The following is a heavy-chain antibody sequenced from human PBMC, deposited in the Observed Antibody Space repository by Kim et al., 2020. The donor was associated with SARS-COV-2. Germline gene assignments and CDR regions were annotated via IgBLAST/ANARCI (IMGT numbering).Heavy chain of an antibody. J-gene: IGHJ4*02. Sequence: SETLSLSCSVSGDSIDDSTSYWGWVRQPPGKGLEWIGSLYYSGSTFYNPSLNSRVTISVDTSKNQFSLKLSSVTAADTALYYCARHRYSNSGSYSPSYFDHWGQGTPVTVSS. CDR3: ARHRYSNSGSYSPSYFDH. D-gene: IGHD1-26*01. CDR2: LYYSGST. CDR1: GDSIDDSTSY. V-gene: IGHV4-39*01.